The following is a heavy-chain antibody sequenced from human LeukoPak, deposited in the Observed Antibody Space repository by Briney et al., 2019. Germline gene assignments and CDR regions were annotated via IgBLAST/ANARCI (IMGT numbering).Heavy chain of an antibody. Sequence: SGTLSLTCAVSGGSISSSNWWSWVRQPPGKGLEWIGEIYHSGSTNYNPSLKGRVTISVDKSKNQFSLKLSSVTAADTAVYYCARGLSMVRGVITYDYWGQGTLVTVSS. J-gene: IGHJ4*02. CDR3: ARGLSMVRGVITYDY. D-gene: IGHD3-10*01. CDR2: IYHSGST. V-gene: IGHV4-4*02. CDR1: GGSISSSNW.